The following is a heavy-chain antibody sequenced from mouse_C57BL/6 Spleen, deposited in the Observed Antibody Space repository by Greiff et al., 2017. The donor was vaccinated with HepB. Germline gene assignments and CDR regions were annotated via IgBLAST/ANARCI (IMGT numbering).Heavy chain of an antibody. J-gene: IGHJ2*01. V-gene: IGHV1-64*01. Sequence: VQLQQPGAELVKPGASVKLSCKASGYTFTSYWMHWVKQRPGQGLEWIGMIHPNSGSTNYNEKFKSKATLTVDKSSSTAYMQLSSLTSEDSAVYYCCYYDYDGGFDYWGQGTTLTVSS. D-gene: IGHD2-4*01. CDR2: IHPNSGST. CDR3: CYYDYDGGFDY. CDR1: GYTFTSYW.